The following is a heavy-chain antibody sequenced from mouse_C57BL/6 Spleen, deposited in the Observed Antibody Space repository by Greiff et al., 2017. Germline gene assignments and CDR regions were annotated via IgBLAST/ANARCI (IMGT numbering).Heavy chain of an antibody. Sequence: QVQLQQPGAELVKPGASVTLSCKASGYTFTSYWMQWVKQRPGQGLEWIGEIDPSDSYTNYNQKFKGKATLTVDTSSSTAYMQLSSLTSEDSAVYYGAGDYYGSSPHFDYWGQGTTLTVSS. CDR3: AGDYYGSSPHFDY. CDR2: IDPSDSYT. J-gene: IGHJ2*01. D-gene: IGHD1-1*01. CDR1: GYTFTSYW. V-gene: IGHV1-50*01.